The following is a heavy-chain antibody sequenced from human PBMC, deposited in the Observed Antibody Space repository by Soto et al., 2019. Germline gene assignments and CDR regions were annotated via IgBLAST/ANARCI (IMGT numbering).Heavy chain of an antibody. CDR1: GFSLITSGVA. Sequence: SGPTLVNPPQTLTLTCTVSGFSLITSGVAVGWIRQPPGKALEWLALIYWDDDKRYSPSLKSRLTITKDTSKNQVVLTMTNMDPVDTATYYCAHRVGRYCSGGSCFYYFDYWGQGTLVTVSS. J-gene: IGHJ4*02. V-gene: IGHV2-5*02. CDR3: AHRVGRYCSGGSCFYYFDY. CDR2: IYWDDDK. D-gene: IGHD2-15*01.